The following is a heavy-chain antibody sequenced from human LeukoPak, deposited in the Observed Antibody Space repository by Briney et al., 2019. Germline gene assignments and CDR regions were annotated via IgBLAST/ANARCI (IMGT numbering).Heavy chain of an antibody. CDR1: GGSISGYY. CDR2: MYSSGTT. CDR3: ARHRSRDSMIVRYFFDY. D-gene: IGHD3-22*01. V-gene: IGHV4-4*07. J-gene: IGHJ4*02. Sequence: TSETLSLTCTVSGGSISGYYWNWLRQPAGKGLEWIGRMYSSGTTYYNPPLKSRVTMSVDTSKNQFSLKLRSVTAADTAVYYCARHRSRDSMIVRYFFDYWGKGTLVTVSS.